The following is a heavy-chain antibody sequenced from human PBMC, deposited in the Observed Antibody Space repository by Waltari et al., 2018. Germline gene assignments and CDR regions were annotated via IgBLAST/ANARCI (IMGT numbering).Heavy chain of an antibody. CDR3: ARGLYNSGWYGGDY. J-gene: IGHJ4*02. D-gene: IGHD6-19*01. CDR2: ISFDGSNK. CDR1: GFTFSSFA. V-gene: IGHV3-30*01. Sequence: QVQLVESGGGVVQPGRSLRLSCAASGFTFSSFAMHWVRPAPGKGLEWVALISFDGSNKYYADSVKGRFTISRDNSKNTLYLQMNSLRPEDTAVYYCARGLYNSGWYGGDYWGQGTLVTVSS.